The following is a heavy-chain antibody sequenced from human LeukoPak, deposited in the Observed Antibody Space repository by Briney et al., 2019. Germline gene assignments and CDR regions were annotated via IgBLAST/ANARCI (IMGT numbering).Heavy chain of an antibody. CDR3: ARWVVPAAQFDY. Sequence: PSETLSLTCAVYGGSFSGYYWSWIRQPPGKGLEWIGEINHSGSTNYNPSLKSRVTISIDTSKNQFSLKLSSVTAADTAVYYCARWVVPAAQFDYWGQGTLVTVPS. CDR2: INHSGST. D-gene: IGHD2-2*01. V-gene: IGHV4-34*01. CDR1: GGSFSGYY. J-gene: IGHJ4*02.